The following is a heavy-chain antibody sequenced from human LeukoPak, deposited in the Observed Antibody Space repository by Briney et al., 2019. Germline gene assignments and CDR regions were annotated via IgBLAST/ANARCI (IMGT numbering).Heavy chain of an antibody. CDR3: ARGRAGIAAAGFDY. CDR1: GFTFSMSA. CDR2: ISFDGGNK. V-gene: IGHV3-30-3*01. D-gene: IGHD6-13*01. J-gene: IGHJ4*02. Sequence: PGRSPRLSCATSGFTFSMSAMHWVRLAPGKGLDWVAVISFDGGNKFYADSVKGRFSISRDNSKNTLYLQMNSLGLDDTAVYFCARGRAGIAAAGFDYWGQGTLATVSS.